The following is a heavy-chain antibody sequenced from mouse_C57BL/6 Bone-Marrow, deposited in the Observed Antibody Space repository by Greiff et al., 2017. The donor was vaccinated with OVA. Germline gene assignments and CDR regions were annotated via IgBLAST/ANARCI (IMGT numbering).Heavy chain of an antibody. CDR3: ARREDSSGWFAY. CDR1: GFTFSDYG. V-gene: IGHV5-15*01. D-gene: IGHD3-2*02. J-gene: IGHJ3*01. CDR2: ISNLAYSI. Sequence: EVKLQESGGGLVQPGGSLKLSCAASGFTFSDYGMAWVRQAPRKGPEWVAFISNLAYSIYYADTVTGRFTISRENAKNTLYLEMSSLRSEDTAMYYCARREDSSGWFAYWGQGTLVTVSA.